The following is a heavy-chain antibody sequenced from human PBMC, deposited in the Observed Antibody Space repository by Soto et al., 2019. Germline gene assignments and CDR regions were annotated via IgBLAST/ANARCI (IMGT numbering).Heavy chain of an antibody. CDR3: ARDTSSAPGYMDV. Sequence: RLSCAASGFTFSNFAMSWVRHAPGKGLEWVSEITGSTGTTYYADSVKGRFIISRDNSKNTLHLQMNSLRADDTAVYYCARDTSSAPGYMDVGGKGTTVTVSS. J-gene: IGHJ6*03. V-gene: IGHV3-23*01. CDR1: GFTFSNFA. CDR2: ITGSTGTT. D-gene: IGHD6-13*01.